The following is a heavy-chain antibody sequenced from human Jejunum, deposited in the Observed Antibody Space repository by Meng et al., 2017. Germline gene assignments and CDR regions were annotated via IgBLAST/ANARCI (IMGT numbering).Heavy chain of an antibody. V-gene: IGHV4-39*07. Sequence: SETLSLTCTVSGAFIRGSSYYWGWIRQTPAKGLEWIGSLYFGGSLYYNPSLKSRVTISVDTSKNQFSLSLTSVTAADRAVYYCARGGPLGRYFDNWGQGTLVTVSS. D-gene: IGHD7-27*01. CDR3: ARGGPLGRYFDN. J-gene: IGHJ4*02. CDR1: GAFIRGSSYY. CDR2: LYFGGSL.